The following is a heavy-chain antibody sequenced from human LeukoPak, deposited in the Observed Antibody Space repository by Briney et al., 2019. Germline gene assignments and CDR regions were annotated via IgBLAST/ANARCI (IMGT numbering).Heavy chain of an antibody. Sequence: GGSLSLSCPASEFTFSSYGMHWVRQAPAKGLEWVPFIRYDGSNKYYADSVKGRFTISRDNSKNTLYLQMNSLRAEDTAVYYCAKDICGGNCYPNGGYWGQGTLVIVSS. CDR3: AKDICGGNCYPNGGY. CDR2: IRYDGSNK. J-gene: IGHJ4*02. CDR1: EFTFSSYG. D-gene: IGHD2-21*01. V-gene: IGHV3-30*02.